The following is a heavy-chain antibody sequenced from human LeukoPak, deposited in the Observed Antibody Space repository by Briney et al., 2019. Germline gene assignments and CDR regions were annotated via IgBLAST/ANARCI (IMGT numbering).Heavy chain of an antibody. Sequence: GGSLRLSCAASGFTFSSYAMSWVRQVPGKGLEWVSVISGSGDNTYYADSVKGRFTISRDDSKNMLYLQMNSLRAEDTAVYYCAKWKYSNSGIDDYWGQGTLVTVSS. J-gene: IGHJ4*02. CDR1: GFTFSSYA. CDR3: AKWKYSNSGIDDY. D-gene: IGHD6-6*01. CDR2: ISGSGDNT. V-gene: IGHV3-23*01.